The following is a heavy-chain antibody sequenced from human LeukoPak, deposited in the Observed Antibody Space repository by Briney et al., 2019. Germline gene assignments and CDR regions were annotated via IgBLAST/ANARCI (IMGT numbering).Heavy chain of an antibody. Sequence: GGSLRLSCAASGFTFSDYYMSWIRQAPGKGLEWVSYISSSGSTIYYADSVKGRFTISRDNAKNSLYLQMNSLRAEDTAVYYCARDSGLRDYYYYGMDVWGKGTTVTVSS. CDR3: ARDSGLRDYYYYGMDV. CDR1: GFTFSDYY. V-gene: IGHV3-11*01. CDR2: ISSSGSTI. J-gene: IGHJ6*04. D-gene: IGHD2-15*01.